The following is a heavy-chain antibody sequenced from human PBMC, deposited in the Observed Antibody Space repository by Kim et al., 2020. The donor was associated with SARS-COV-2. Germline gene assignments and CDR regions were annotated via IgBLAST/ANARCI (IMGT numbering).Heavy chain of an antibody. J-gene: IGHJ5*01. CDR3: ARDRPASIAADGTSLGS. Sequence: ASVKVSCKASGYTLTGYYMHWVRQAPGQGLEWMGRINPNSGGTNHAQKFQGRVTMTSDTSISTAYMELSRLRSEDSAVYYCARDRPASIAADGTSLGSWG. D-gene: IGHD6-25*01. CDR1: GYTLTGYY. CDR2: INPNSGGT. V-gene: IGHV1-2*06.